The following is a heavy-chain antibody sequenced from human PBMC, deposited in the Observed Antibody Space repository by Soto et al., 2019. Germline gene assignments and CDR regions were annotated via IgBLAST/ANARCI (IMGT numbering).Heavy chain of an antibody. Sequence: SETLSLTCIVSGGSISSNYWSWIRQPPGKGLEWIGYIYYSGSTNYNPSLKSRVTISVDTSKNQFSLKLSSVTAADTAVYYCAREAISEGPSEWGQGTLVTVSS. CDR1: GGSISSNY. V-gene: IGHV4-59*01. J-gene: IGHJ4*02. D-gene: IGHD6-19*01. CDR2: IYYSGST. CDR3: AREAISEGPSE.